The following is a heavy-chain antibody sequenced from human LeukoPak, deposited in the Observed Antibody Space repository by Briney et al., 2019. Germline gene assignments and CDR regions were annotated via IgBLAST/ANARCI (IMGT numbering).Heavy chain of an antibody. J-gene: IGHJ4*02. CDR3: ARGAVVPAAINYY. CDR2: INPNSGGT. V-gene: IGHV1-2*02. D-gene: IGHD2-2*02. Sequence: ASVKVSCKASGYTFTGYFMHWVRQAPGQGLEWMGWINPNSGGTNYAQKFQGRVTMTRDTSISTAYMELSRLRSDDTAVYYCARGAVVPAAINYYWGQGTLVTVSS. CDR1: GYTFTGYF.